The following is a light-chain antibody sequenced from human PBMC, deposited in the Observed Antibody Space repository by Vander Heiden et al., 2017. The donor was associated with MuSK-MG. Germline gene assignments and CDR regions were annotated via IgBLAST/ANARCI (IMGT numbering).Light chain of an antibody. Sequence: DIHITLSPFCLSASVWDRVTITCRSSQTISDYLNWYAQKPGKAPKLLIFAASSLQGGVPSRFSGSGSGTHFTLTISSLQPEDFATYYCQQTDNTPTTFGQGTKLDI. CDR2: AAS. V-gene: IGKV1-39*01. CDR1: QTISDY. CDR3: QQTDNTPTT. J-gene: IGKJ2*01.